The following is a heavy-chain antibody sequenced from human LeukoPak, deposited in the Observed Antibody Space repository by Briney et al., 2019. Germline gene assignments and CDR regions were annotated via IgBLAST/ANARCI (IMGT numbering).Heavy chain of an antibody. CDR1: GYTFTGYY. D-gene: IGHD2-2*01. CDR2: INPNSGGT. CDR3: ARGYCSSTSCYGLWGAFDI. Sequence: GASVKVSCKASGYTFTGYYMHWVRQARGQGLEWMGWINPNSGGTNYAQKFQGRVTMTRDTSISTAYMELSRLRSDDTAVYYCARGYCSSTSCYGLWGAFDIWGQGTMVTVSS. J-gene: IGHJ3*02. V-gene: IGHV1-2*02.